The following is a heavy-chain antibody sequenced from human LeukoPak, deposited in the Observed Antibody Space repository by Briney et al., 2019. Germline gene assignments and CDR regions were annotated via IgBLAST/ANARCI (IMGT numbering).Heavy chain of an antibody. D-gene: IGHD2-15*01. J-gene: IGHJ4*02. CDR1: GFTFSTYA. Sequence: GGSLRLSCAASGFTFSTYAINWVRQAPRKGLEWVSAITGSGGSTYIADSVKGRLTISRDNSKNTLYLQMNSLRAEDTAVYYCAKATLGSCSGARCYPFDYWGQGTLVTVSS. V-gene: IGHV3-23*01. CDR3: AKATLGSCSGARCYPFDY. CDR2: ITGSGGST.